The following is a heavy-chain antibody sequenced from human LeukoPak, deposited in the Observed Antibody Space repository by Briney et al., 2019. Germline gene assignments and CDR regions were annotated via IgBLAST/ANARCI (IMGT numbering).Heavy chain of an antibody. CDR1: GFTFSNYG. D-gene: IGHD4-23*01. CDR3: AKSRLSVADYYFDY. J-gene: IGHJ4*02. CDR2: IRGSGAST. V-gene: IGHV3-23*01. Sequence: GGSLRLSCAASGFTFSNYGMSWVRQAPGKGLEWVSSIRGSGASTHYADSMKGRFTISRDNSKNTLYLQMNSLRADDTAIYYCAKSRLSVADYYFDYWGQGTLVTVSS.